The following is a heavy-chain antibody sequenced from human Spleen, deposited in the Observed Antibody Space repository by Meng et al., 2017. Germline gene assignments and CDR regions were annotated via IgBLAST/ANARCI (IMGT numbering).Heavy chain of an antibody. CDR3: ARDDSSGYSFDN. J-gene: IGHJ4*02. Sequence: HGQLQQWGAGLLTSSETLSLTCTVSGGSISSGGYYWSWIRQHPGKGLEWIGYIHYSGSTYYNPSLKTRVSISVDTSKKQFSLQLNSVTAADTAVYYCARDDSSGYSFDNWGQGTLVTVSS. V-gene: IGHV4-31*03. CDR1: GGSISSGGYY. D-gene: IGHD3-22*01. CDR2: IHYSGST.